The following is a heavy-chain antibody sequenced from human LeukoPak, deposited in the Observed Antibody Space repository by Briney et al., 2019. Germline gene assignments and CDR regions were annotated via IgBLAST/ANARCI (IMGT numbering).Heavy chain of an antibody. V-gene: IGHV4-38-2*02. J-gene: IGHJ6*03. CDR1: GYSISSGYY. D-gene: IGHD2-15*01. Sequence: SETLSLTCTVSGYSISSGYYWGWIRQPPGKGLEWIGSIYHSGSTYYNPSLKSRVTISVDTSKNQFSLKLSSVTAADTAVYYCARIRYCGGGSCYLSAYYYYYYMDVWGKGTTVTVSS. CDR3: ARIRYCGGGSCYLSAYYYYYYMDV. CDR2: IYHSGST.